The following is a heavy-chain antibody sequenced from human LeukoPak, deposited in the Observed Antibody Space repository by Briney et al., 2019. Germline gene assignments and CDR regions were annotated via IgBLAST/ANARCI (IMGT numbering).Heavy chain of an antibody. V-gene: IGHV3-11*01. CDR1: GFTFSDYY. CDR3: AKDIRRLVSGPGYYFDY. J-gene: IGHJ4*02. CDR2: ISSSGSTI. Sequence: PGGSLRLSCAASGFTFSDYYMSWIRQAPGKGLEWVSYISSSGSTIYYADSVKGRFTISRDNAKNSLYLQMNSLRAEDTALYYCAKDIRRLVSGPGYYFDYWGQGTLVTVSS. D-gene: IGHD6-19*01.